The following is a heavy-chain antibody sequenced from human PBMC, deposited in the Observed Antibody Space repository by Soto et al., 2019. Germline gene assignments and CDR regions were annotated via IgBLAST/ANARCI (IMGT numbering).Heavy chain of an antibody. D-gene: IGHD3-16*02. CDR3: ARVDDYVWGSFRP. V-gene: IGHV1-18*04. Sequence: ASVKVSGKASGYTFTTHGISWVRQAPGQGLEWMGWISPYNGKTTYAQKVQGRVTMTTDTSTSTAYMELRGLRSDDTAVYYCARVDDYVWGSFRPWGQGTQVTVS. J-gene: IGHJ4*02. CDR1: GYTFTTHG. CDR2: ISPYNGKT.